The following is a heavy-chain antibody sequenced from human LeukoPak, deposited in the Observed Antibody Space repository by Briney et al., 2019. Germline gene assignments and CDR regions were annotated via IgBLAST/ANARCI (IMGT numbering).Heavy chain of an antibody. CDR3: AKVTSDIVVVVAATAFDY. Sequence: GGSLRLSCAASGFTFSSYAMSWVRQAPRKGLEWVSAISGSGGSTYYADSVKGRFTISRDNSKNTLYLQMNSLRAEDTAVYYCAKVTSDIVVVVAATAFDYWGQGTLVTVSS. CDR2: ISGSGGST. J-gene: IGHJ4*02. CDR1: GFTFSSYA. V-gene: IGHV3-23*01. D-gene: IGHD2-15*01.